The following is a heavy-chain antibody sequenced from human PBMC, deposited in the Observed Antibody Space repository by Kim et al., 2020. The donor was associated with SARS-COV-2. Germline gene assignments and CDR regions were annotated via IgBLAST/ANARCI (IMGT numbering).Heavy chain of an antibody. Sequence: SETLSLTCAVYGGSFSGYYWSWIRQPPGKGLEWIGEINHSGSTNYNPSLKSRVTISVDTSKNQFSLKLSSVTAADTAVYYCARDTLNCGGDCYVFDYWGQGTLVTVSS. J-gene: IGHJ4*02. D-gene: IGHD2-21*02. V-gene: IGHV4-34*01. CDR1: GGSFSGYY. CDR2: INHSGST. CDR3: ARDTLNCGGDCYVFDY.